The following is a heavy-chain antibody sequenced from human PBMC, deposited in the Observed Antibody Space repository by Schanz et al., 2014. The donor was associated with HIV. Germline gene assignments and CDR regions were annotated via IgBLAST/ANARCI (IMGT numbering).Heavy chain of an antibody. Sequence: EQLQQWGAGLLKPSETLSLTCAVYGGSFRGYYWTWIRQFPGMGLEWIGKVRHTGGTNYNPSLKSRVTMSVDTSKNQFSLKLTSVTAADTAVYFCARGDFGGNSVDYWGHGNLVTVSS. V-gene: IGHV4-34*01. CDR1: GGSFRGYY. J-gene: IGHJ4*01. CDR3: ARGDFGGNSVDY. D-gene: IGHD2-21*02. CDR2: VRHTGGT.